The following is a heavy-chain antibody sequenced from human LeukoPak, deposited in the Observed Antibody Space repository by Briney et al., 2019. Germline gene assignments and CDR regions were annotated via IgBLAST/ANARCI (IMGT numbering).Heavy chain of an antibody. CDR3: ARGGTGGSGNLWILSYYYYGMDV. CDR2: INHSGST. V-gene: IGHV4-34*01. CDR1: GGSFSGYY. D-gene: IGHD3-10*01. Sequence: PSETLSLTCAVYGGSFSGYYWSWIRQPPGKGLEWIGEINHSGSTNYNPSLKSRVTISVDTSKNQFSLKLSSVTAADTAVYYCARGGTGGSGNLWILSYYYYGMDVWGQGTTVTVSS. J-gene: IGHJ6*02.